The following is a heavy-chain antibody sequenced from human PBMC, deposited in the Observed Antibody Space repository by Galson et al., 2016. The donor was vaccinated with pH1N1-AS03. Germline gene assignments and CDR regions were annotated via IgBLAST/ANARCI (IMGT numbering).Heavy chain of an antibody. Sequence: SETLSLTCSVSGGSITTHYWSWIRQSPGKGLQWIACVRPFGTPDCTPFPDSRVTTAVDTSKNQFSLTLTTVTATEPAVYYCAGHPSQGRGGFEIWGQGITVTVSS. CDR3: AGHPSQGRGGFEI. CDR2: VRPFGTP. CDR1: GGSITTHY. D-gene: IGHD2-15*01. V-gene: IGHV4-59*08. J-gene: IGHJ3*02.